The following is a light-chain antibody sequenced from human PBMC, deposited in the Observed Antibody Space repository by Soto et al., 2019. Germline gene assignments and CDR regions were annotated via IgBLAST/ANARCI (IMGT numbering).Light chain of an antibody. CDR1: SGYSNYK. CDR2: VGTGGIVG. CDR3: GADHGSGSNWV. Sequence: QSVLTQPPSASASLGASVTLTCTLSSGYSNYKVDWYQQRPGKGPRFVMRVGTGGIVGSKGDGIPDRFSVLGSGLNRYLTIKNIQEEDESDYHCGADHGSGSNWVFGGGTKVTVL. V-gene: IGLV9-49*01. J-gene: IGLJ2*01.